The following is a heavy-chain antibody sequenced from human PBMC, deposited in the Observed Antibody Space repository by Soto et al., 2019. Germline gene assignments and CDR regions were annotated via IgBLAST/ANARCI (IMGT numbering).Heavy chain of an antibody. D-gene: IGHD3-22*01. CDR3: ARDYFDSSDYTTNWFDP. Sequence: SETLSLTCSVSGDSISNSRFYWAWIRQPPGEGLEWIGSIYHTGNAYYNPSLKSRVTIFVDTSKNQFSLKLTSVTAADTALYYCARDYFDSSDYTTNWFDPWGQGTLVTRLL. J-gene: IGHJ5*02. CDR1: GDSISNSRFY. CDR2: IYHTGNA. V-gene: IGHV4-39*01.